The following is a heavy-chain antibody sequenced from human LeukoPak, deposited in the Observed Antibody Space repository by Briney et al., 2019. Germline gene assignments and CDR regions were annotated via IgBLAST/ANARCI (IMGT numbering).Heavy chain of an antibody. CDR3: ARAGGSGSYYYGELDY. CDR1: GYTFTSYY. J-gene: IGHJ4*02. CDR2: INPSGGST. D-gene: IGHD1-26*01. V-gene: IGHV1-46*01. Sequence: ASVKASCKASGYTFTSYYMHWVRQAPGQGLEWMGIINPSGGSTSYAQKSQGRVTMTRDTSTSTVYIELSSLRSKDTAVYYCARAGGSGSYYYGELDYWGQGTLVTVSS.